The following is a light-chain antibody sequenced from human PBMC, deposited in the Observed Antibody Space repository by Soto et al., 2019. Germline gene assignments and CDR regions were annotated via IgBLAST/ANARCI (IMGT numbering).Light chain of an antibody. CDR2: GAS. CDR3: QQYNNWPPWT. V-gene: IGKV3-15*01. Sequence: EIVMTQSPATLSVSPGERATLSCRASQSVSSNLAWYQQKPGQAPRILIYGASTRATGIPARFSGSGSGTEFTITISILKSEYFAVYYCQQYNNWPPWTFGQGTKVVIK. CDR1: QSVSSN. J-gene: IGKJ1*01.